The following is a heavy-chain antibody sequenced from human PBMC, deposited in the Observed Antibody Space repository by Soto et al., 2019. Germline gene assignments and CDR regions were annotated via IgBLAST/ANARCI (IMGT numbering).Heavy chain of an antibody. Sequence: ASVKVSCKASGGTFSSYTISWVRQAPGQGLEWMGRIIPILGIANYAQKFQGRVTITADKSTSTAYMELSSLRSEDTAVYYCAREMGGCSGGSCYSPSAFDIWGQGTMVTVSS. CDR1: GGTFSSYT. CDR3: AREMGGCSGGSCYSPSAFDI. J-gene: IGHJ3*02. D-gene: IGHD2-15*01. V-gene: IGHV1-69*04. CDR2: IIPILGIA.